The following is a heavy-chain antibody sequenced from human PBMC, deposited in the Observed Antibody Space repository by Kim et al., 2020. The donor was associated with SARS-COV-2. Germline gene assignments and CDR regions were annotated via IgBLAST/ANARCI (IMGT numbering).Heavy chain of an antibody. Sequence: GGSLRLSCAASGFTFSSYGMHWVRQAPGKGLEWVAVISYDGSNKYYADSVKGRFTISRDNSKNTLYLQMNSLRAEDTAVYYCAKEGIWFGELSPYYFDYWSQGTLVTVSS. J-gene: IGHJ4*02. CDR3: AKEGIWFGELSPYYFDY. V-gene: IGHV3-30*18. CDR2: ISYDGSNK. D-gene: IGHD3-10*01. CDR1: GFTFSSYG.